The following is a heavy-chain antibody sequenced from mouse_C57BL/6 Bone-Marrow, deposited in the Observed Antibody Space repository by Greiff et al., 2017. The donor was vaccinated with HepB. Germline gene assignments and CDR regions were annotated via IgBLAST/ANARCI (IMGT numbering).Heavy chain of an antibody. V-gene: IGHV3-6*01. CDR2: ISYDGSN. Sequence: ESGPGLVKPSQSLSLTCSVTGYSITSGYYWNWIRQFPGNKLEWMGYISYDGSNNYNPSLKNRISITRDTSKNQFFLKLNSVTTEDTATYYCARGVLSYAMDYWGQGTSVTVSS. CDR1: GYSITSGYY. J-gene: IGHJ4*01. CDR3: ARGVLSYAMDY.